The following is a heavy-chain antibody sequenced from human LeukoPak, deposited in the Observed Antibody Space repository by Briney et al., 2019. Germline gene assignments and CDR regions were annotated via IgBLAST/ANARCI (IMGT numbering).Heavy chain of an antibody. CDR2: IDPSDSYT. Sequence: GESLRISCKGSGYSFTSYWISWVRQVPGKGLEWMGRIDPSDSYTNYSPSFQGHVTISADKSISTAYLQWSSLKASDTAMHYCARLYYGSGSQTGADYWGQGTLVTVSS. V-gene: IGHV5-10-1*01. D-gene: IGHD3-10*01. J-gene: IGHJ4*02. CDR3: ARLYYGSGSQTGADY. CDR1: GYSFTSYW.